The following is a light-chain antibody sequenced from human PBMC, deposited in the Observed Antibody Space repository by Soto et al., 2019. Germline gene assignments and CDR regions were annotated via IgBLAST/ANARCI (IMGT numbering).Light chain of an antibody. CDR1: QSVSSSY. CDR3: QQYGSSPKT. CDR2: GPS. J-gene: IGKJ1*01. Sequence: EIVLTQSPGTLSLSPGERATLSCRASQSVSSSYLAWYQQKPGQAPRLLIYGPSSRATGIPERFSGSGSGTGFTLTISRLEPEDFAVYYCQQYGSSPKTFGQGTKVEIK. V-gene: IGKV3-20*01.